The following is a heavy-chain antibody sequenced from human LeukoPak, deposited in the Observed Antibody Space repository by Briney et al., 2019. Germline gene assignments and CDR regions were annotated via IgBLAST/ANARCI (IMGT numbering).Heavy chain of an antibody. Sequence: SGGSLRLSCAASGFTFCYYAMSWVRQAPEKGLEWVSSISGSGGDTDYANSVKGRFTISRDNSKNTLYLQMNSLSAEDTAMYYCARQGLYDSSDFWTFQHWGQGTLVTVSS. V-gene: IGHV3-23*01. CDR3: ARQGLYDSSDFWTFQH. D-gene: IGHD3/OR15-3a*01. CDR2: ISGSGGDT. J-gene: IGHJ1*01. CDR1: GFTFCYYA.